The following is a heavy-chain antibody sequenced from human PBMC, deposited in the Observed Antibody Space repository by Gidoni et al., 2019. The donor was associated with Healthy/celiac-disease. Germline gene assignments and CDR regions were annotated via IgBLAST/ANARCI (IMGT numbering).Heavy chain of an antibody. CDR3: AKERTFRTVLYFDY. J-gene: IGHJ4*02. CDR2: ISGSVGST. CDR1: GFTFSSYA. D-gene: IGHD4-17*01. Sequence: EVQLLEYGGGLVQPGGSLRLSCAASGFTFSSYAMSWVRQAPGTGLEWVSAISGSVGSTYYADSVKGRFTISRDNSKNTLYLQMNSLRAEDTAVYYCAKERTFRTVLYFDYWGQGTLVTVSS. V-gene: IGHV3-23*01.